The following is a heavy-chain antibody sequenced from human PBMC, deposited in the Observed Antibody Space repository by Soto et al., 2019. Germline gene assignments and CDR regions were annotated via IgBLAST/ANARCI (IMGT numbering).Heavy chain of an antibody. CDR3: ARVSSGSYVAFDI. D-gene: IGHD1-26*01. CDR2: ISSSSSYI. CDR1: GFTFSSYS. V-gene: IGHV3-21*01. J-gene: IGHJ3*02. Sequence: GSLRLSCAASGFTFSSYSMNWVRQAPGKGLEWVSSISSSSSYIYYADSVKGRFTISRDNAKNSLYLQMNSPRAEDTAVYYCARVSSGSYVAFDIWGQGTMVTVSS.